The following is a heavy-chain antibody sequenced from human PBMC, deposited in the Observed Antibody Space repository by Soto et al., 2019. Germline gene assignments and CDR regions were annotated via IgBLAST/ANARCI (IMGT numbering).Heavy chain of an antibody. D-gene: IGHD2-15*01. V-gene: IGHV1-69*02. CDR2: IIPILGIA. CDR1: GGTFSSYT. Sequence: SVKVSCKASGGTFSSYTISWVRQAPGQGLEWMGRIIPILGIANYAQKFQGRVTITADKSTSTAYMELSSLRSEDTAVYYCARGTVVVVADSYNWFDPWGQGTLVTVSS. CDR3: ARGTVVVVADSYNWFDP. J-gene: IGHJ5*02.